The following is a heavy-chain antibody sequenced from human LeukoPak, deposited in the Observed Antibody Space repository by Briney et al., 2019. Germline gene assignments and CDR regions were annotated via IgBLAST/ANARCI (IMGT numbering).Heavy chain of an antibody. CDR2: IKQDGSEK. CDR1: GFTFSNAY. J-gene: IGHJ4*02. Sequence: GGSLRLSCAASGFTFSNAYINWVRQAPGKGLEWVANIKQDGSEKYYVDSVKGRFTISRDNAKNSLYLQMNSLRAEDTAVYHCARGGGGYVGFDYWGQGTLVTVSS. V-gene: IGHV3-7*03. CDR3: ARGGGGYVGFDY. D-gene: IGHD5-12*01.